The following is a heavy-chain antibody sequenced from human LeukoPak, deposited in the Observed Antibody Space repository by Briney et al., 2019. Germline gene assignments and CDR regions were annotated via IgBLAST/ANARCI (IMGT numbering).Heavy chain of an antibody. J-gene: IGHJ4*02. CDR1: GFTFSSYA. CDR3: ARETGSTVGSTDFDY. V-gene: IGHV3-30-3*01. D-gene: IGHD4-17*01. Sequence: QPGRSLRLSCAASGFTFSSYAMHWVRQAPGKGLEWVAVMSYDGTNKYYADSVKGRFTTSRDNSKNTLYLQMNSLRAEDTAVYYCARETGSTVGSTDFDYWGLGTLVTVSS. CDR2: MSYDGTNK.